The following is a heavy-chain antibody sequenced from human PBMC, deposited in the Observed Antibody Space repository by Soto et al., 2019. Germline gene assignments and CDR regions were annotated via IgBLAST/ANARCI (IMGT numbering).Heavy chain of an antibody. V-gene: IGHV4-34*01. CDR1: GDTISTGGYY. D-gene: IGHD6-13*01. J-gene: IGHJ4*02. CDR3: ASRNRIAAPAPNFDD. Sequence: TSETLSLTCAVSGDTISTGGYYWNWIRQPPGKGLEWIGEINHSGSTNYNPSLKSRVTISVDTSKNQFSLKLSSVTAADTAVYYCASRNRIAAPAPNFDDWGQGTLVT. CDR2: INHSGST.